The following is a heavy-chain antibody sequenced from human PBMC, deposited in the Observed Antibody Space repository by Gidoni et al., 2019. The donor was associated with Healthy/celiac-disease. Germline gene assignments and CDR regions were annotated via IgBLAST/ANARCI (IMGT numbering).Heavy chain of an antibody. J-gene: IGHJ3*02. CDR3: ARDHVWFGINDAFDI. CDR2: ISSSGSTI. D-gene: IGHD3-10*01. V-gene: IGHV3-11*01. CDR1: GFPFRAYY. Sequence: QVQLVASGRGLVKPGGSLRLSCAAAGFPFRAYYMSWIGQDPGKGLEWVSDISSSGSTIYYADSVKGRFTISRDNAKNSLYLQMNSLRAEDTAVYYWARDHVWFGINDAFDIWGQGTMVTVSS.